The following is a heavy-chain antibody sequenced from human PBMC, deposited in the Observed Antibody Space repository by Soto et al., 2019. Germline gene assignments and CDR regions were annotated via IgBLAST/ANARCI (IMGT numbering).Heavy chain of an antibody. V-gene: IGHV1-18*01. J-gene: IGHJ4*02. Sequence: ASVKVSCKASGYTFTTTYITWVRQAPGQGLEWMGWISTYNGKTKYARNFEGRVTMTTDTSTSTAYMELRSLRSDDTAVYYCARTGPYSYGPFYYFDYWGQGTLVTVPS. CDR2: ISTYNGKT. CDR1: GYTFTTTY. CDR3: ARTGPYSYGPFYYFDY. D-gene: IGHD5-18*01.